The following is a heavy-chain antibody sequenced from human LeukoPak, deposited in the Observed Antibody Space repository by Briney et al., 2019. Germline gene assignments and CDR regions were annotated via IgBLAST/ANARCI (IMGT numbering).Heavy chain of an antibody. CDR1: GGSISSYY. Sequence: SEALSLTCTVSGGSISSYYWSWIRQPPGKGLEWIGYIYYSGSTNYNPSLKSRVTISVDTSKNQFSLKLSSVTAADTAVYYCARVVSWRSSTSCYLAFDIWGQGTMVTVSS. D-gene: IGHD2-2*01. V-gene: IGHV4-59*01. CDR2: IYYSGST. CDR3: ARVVSWRSSTSCYLAFDI. J-gene: IGHJ3*02.